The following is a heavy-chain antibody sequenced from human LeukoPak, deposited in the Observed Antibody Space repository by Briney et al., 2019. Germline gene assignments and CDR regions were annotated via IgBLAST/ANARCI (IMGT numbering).Heavy chain of an antibody. CDR2: ISYDGAEK. V-gene: IGHV3-30-3*01. D-gene: IGHD5-12*01. Sequence: PGGSLRLSCAASGFAFSNYVVHWVRQAPGKGLEWMALISYDGAEKYYADSVKGRFTISRDNSKSTLYLQVNSLGPEDSAVYYCARSIRPWPVATYYYYGMDVWGQGTTVTVSS. CDR1: GFAFSNYV. J-gene: IGHJ6*02. CDR3: ARSIRPWPVATYYYYGMDV.